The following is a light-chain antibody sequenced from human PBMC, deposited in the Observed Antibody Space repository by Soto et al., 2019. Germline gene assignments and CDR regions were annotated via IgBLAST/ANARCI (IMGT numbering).Light chain of an antibody. J-gene: IGLJ1*01. CDR2: EVS. Sequence: QSVLPQPPSASGTPQQAVTLSCTGTSHDVGGYNYVSWYQQHPGKAPKLMIYEVSKRPSGVPDRFSGSKSGNTASLTVSGLQAEDEADYYCSSYAGSNNPYVFVTGTKVTVL. V-gene: IGLV2-8*01. CDR3: SSYAGSNNPYV. CDR1: SHDVGGYNY.